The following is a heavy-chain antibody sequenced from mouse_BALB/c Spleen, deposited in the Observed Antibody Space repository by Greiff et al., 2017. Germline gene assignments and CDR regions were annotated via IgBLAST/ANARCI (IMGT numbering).Heavy chain of an antibody. J-gene: IGHJ4*01. CDR2: INPYYGST. Sequence: VQLKQSGPELVKPGASVKISCKASGYSFTDYIMLWVKQSHGKSLEWIGNINPYYGSTSYNLKFKGKATLTVDKSSSTAYMQLNSLTSEDSAVYYCARPGGSAYYYAMDYWGQGTSVTVSS. CDR3: ARPGGSAYYYAMDY. D-gene: IGHD1-1*01. V-gene: IGHV1-39*01. CDR1: GYSFTDYI.